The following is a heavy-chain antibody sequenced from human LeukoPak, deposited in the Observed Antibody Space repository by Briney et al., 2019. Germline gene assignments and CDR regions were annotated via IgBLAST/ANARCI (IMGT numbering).Heavy chain of an antibody. CDR3: ARGRMYYYDSSGYYPGGHFDY. V-gene: IGHV4-34*01. CDR1: GGSFSGYY. CDR2: INHSGST. Sequence: SETLSLTCAVYGGSFSGYYWSWIRQPPGKGLEWIGEINHSGSTNYNPSLKSRVTISVDMAKNQFSLKLSSVTAADTAVYYCARGRMYYYDSSGYYPGGHFDYWGQGTLVTVSS. D-gene: IGHD3-22*01. J-gene: IGHJ4*02.